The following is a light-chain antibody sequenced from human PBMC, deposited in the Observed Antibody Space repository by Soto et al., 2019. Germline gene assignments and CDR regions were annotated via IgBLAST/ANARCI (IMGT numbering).Light chain of an antibody. J-gene: IGKJ4*01. Sequence: DIQMTQSPSSLSASVGDRVAIPCRASQSISNYLNWYQQKPGKAPKLLIHTTSSLQSGVPSRFSGSGTGIDFTLTISSLQPEDFATYYCHQSYSTPQTFGGGTKVEI. V-gene: IGKV1-39*01. CDR1: QSISNY. CDR2: TTS. CDR3: HQSYSTPQT.